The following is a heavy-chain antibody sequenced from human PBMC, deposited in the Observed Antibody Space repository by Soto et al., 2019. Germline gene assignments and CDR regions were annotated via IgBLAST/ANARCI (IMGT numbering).Heavy chain of an antibody. CDR3: ASRFGYYDSSGYQSPYGMDV. J-gene: IGHJ6*02. D-gene: IGHD3-22*01. CDR2: IIPIFGTA. V-gene: IGHV1-69*06. CDR1: GGTFSSYA. Sequence: VKVSCKASGGTFSSYAISWVRQAPGQGLEWMGGIIPIFGTANYAQTFQGRVTITAEKSTSTAYMELSSLRSEDTAVYYCASRFGYYDSSGYQSPYGMDVWCQGTTVTVSS.